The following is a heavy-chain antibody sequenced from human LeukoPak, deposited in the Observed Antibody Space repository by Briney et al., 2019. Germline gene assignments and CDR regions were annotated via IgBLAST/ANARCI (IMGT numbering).Heavy chain of an antibody. J-gene: IGHJ4*02. CDR3: GGLKSSGYIIAY. V-gene: IGHV3-48*01. CDR2: ISSSSSTI. D-gene: IGHD3-22*01. CDR1: GFTFSSYN. Sequence: PGGSLRLSCAASGFTFSSYNMNWVRQAPGRGPEWISYISSSSSTIHYADSVKGRFTISRDSSKNALYLQMNSLRVEDTAVYYCGGLKSSGYIIAYWGQGILVTVSA.